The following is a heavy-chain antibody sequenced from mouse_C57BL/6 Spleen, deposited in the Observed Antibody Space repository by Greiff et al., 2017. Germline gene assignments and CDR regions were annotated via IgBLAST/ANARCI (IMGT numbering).Heavy chain of an antibody. CDR3: TRGGDYYGSRTEAMDY. CDR1: GYTFTDYE. Sequence: QVQLQQSGAELVRPGASVTLSCKASGYTFTDYEMHWVKQTPVHGLEWIGAIDPETGGTAYNQKFKGKAILTADKSSSPAYMELRSLTSEDSAVYYCTRGGDYYGSRTEAMDYWGQGTSVTVSS. CDR2: IDPETGGT. D-gene: IGHD1-1*01. V-gene: IGHV1-15*01. J-gene: IGHJ4*01.